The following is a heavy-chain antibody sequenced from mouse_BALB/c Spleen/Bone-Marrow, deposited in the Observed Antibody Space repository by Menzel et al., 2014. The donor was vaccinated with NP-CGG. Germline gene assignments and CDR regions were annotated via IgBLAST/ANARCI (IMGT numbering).Heavy chain of an antibody. Sequence: EVKLMESGGGLVQPGGSLRLSCATSGFTFTDYYMSWVRQPPGKALEWLGFIRNKANGYTTEYSASVKGRFTISRDNSQSLLYLQMNTLRAEDSATYYCARDIGLRLRFAYWGQGTLVTVSA. J-gene: IGHJ3*01. CDR2: IRNKANGYTT. CDR3: ARDIGLRLRFAY. D-gene: IGHD1-2*01. V-gene: IGHV7-3*02. CDR1: GFTFTDYY.